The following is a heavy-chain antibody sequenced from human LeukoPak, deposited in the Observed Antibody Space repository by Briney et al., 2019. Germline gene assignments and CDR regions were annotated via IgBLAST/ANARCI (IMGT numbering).Heavy chain of an antibody. CDR2: INHSGST. V-gene: IGHV4-34*01. Sequence: SETLSLACAVYGGSFSGYYWSWIRQPPGKGLEWIGEINHSGSTNYNPSLKSRVTISVDTSKNQFSLKLSSVTAADTAVYYCARGKDCSSTSCYGGYYFDYWGQGTLVTVSS. J-gene: IGHJ4*02. D-gene: IGHD2-2*01. CDR3: ARGKDCSSTSCYGGYYFDY. CDR1: GGSFSGYY.